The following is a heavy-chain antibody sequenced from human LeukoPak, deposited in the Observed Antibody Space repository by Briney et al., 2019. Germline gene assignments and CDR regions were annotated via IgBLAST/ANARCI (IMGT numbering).Heavy chain of an antibody. V-gene: IGHV2-70*04. CDR3: ARGRDFDAFDI. J-gene: IGHJ3*02. D-gene: IGHD5-24*01. CDR2: IDWDDDK. CDR1: GFSLSTSGMR. Sequence: SGPALVHPTPTLTLTCTFSGFSLSTSGMRVSWIRQPPVKALEWLARIDWDDDKFYSTSLKTRLTISKDTSKNQVVLTMTNMDPVDTATYYCARGRDFDAFDIWGQGTMVTVSS.